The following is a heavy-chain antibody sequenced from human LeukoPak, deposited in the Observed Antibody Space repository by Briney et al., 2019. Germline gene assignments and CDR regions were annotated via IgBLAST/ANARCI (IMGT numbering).Heavy chain of an antibody. J-gene: IGHJ3*02. V-gene: IGHV3-23*01. Sequence: GGSLRLSCAASGFTFSSYAMSWVRQAPGKGLEWVSVISGSGGSTYYADSVKGRFTISRDNSKNTLYLQMNSLRAEDTAVYYCAKSYLWGSGLPWVSDAFDTWGQGTMVTVSS. CDR3: AKSYLWGSGLPWVSDAFDT. CDR2: ISGSGGST. CDR1: GFTFSSYA. D-gene: IGHD3-22*01.